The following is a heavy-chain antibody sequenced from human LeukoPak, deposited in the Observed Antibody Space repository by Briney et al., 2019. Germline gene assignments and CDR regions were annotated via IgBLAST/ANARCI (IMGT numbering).Heavy chain of an antibody. J-gene: IGHJ4*02. V-gene: IGHV5-51*01. D-gene: IGHD4-17*01. Sequence: KTGESLKISCKVSGYRFTNYWIGWVRQMPGKGLEWMGIIYPDDSDARYSPSFQGQVTFSADKSISTAYLQWSSLKASDTAMYYCARRGPYGDSDYWGQGTLVTVSS. CDR1: GYRFTNYW. CDR3: ARRGPYGDSDY. CDR2: IYPDDSDA.